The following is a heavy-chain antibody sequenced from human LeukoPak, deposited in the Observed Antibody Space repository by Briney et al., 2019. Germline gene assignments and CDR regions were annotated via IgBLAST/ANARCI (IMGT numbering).Heavy chain of an antibody. D-gene: IGHD3-22*01. CDR2: IRFDSLNT. CDR1: GFTFSDCG. V-gene: IGHV3-30*02. Sequence: PGGSLRLSCAASGFTFSDCGMHWVRQAPGKGLEWVSFIRFDSLNTYYSSSVKGRFTISRDNSKNTLYLQMNALRPDDTAVYYCACYLDTSGYPSGPLDYWGQGTLVTVSS. J-gene: IGHJ4*02. CDR3: ACYLDTSGYPSGPLDY.